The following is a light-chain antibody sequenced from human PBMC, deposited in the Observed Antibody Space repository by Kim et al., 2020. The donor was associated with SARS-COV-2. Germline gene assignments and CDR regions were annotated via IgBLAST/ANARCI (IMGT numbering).Light chain of an antibody. CDR1: HSVRSN. J-gene: IGKJ5*01. CDR3: QQYNNCIVP. Sequence: EIVMTQSPATLSVSPGERATLSCRASHSVRSNLAWYQQKPGQAPRLLIYGAFSRATDIPGRFSGSGSGTEFTLSISSLQSEDFAVYYCQQYNNCIVPSGQGTRLEI. CDR2: GAF. V-gene: IGKV3-15*01.